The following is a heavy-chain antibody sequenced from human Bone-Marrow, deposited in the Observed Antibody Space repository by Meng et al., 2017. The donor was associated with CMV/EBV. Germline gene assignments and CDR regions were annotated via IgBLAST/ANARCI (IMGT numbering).Heavy chain of an antibody. CDR1: GYTFTGYY. Sequence: QVQLVQSGAEVKKPGASVKVSCKASGYTFTGYYMHWVRQAPGQGLEWMGWINPNSGGTNYAQKFQGRVTMTRDTSKNQFSLKLSSVTAADTAVYYCARGLRITMVRGARLDYWGQGTLVTVSS. CDR2: INPNSGGT. J-gene: IGHJ4*02. V-gene: IGHV1-2*02. D-gene: IGHD3-10*01. CDR3: ARGLRITMVRGARLDY.